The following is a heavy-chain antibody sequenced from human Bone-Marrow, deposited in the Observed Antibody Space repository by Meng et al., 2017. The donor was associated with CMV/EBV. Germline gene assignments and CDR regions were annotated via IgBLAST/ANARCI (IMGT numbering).Heavy chain of an antibody. J-gene: IGHJ4*02. Sequence: GGSLRLSCAASGFTFSGYWMHWVRQAAGKGLVWVSRINSDGSSTSYADSVKGRFTISGDNAKNTLYLQMNSLRAEDTAVYYCARAPIAAAGPHYFDYWGQGTRVTGSS. V-gene: IGHV3-74*01. D-gene: IGHD6-13*01. CDR2: INSDGSST. CDR3: ARAPIAAAGPHYFDY. CDR1: GFTFSGYW.